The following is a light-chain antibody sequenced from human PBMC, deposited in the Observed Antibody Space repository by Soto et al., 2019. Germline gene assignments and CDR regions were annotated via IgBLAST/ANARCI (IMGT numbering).Light chain of an antibody. CDR1: QSTNSNF. CDR2: GAS. V-gene: IGKV3D-20*02. CDR3: QHRSNWPLT. Sequence: EIVLTQSPGTLSLSPGERATLSCRASQSTNSNFLAWYQQKPGQAPRLLIYGASSRATGITDRFSGSGSGTDFTLTISSLEPEDFAVYYCQHRSNWPLTFGGGTKVEIK. J-gene: IGKJ4*01.